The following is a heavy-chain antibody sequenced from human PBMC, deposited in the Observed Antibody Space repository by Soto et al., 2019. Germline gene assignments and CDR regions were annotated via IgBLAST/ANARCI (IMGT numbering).Heavy chain of an antibody. CDR3: ARVVGATRVIRFDY. CDR1: GGTFSSYA. D-gene: IGHD1-26*01. CDR2: IIPIFGTA. Sequence: RASVKVSCKASGGTFSSYAISWVRQAPGQGLEWMGGIIPIFGTANYAQKFQGRVTITADESTSTAYMELSSLRSEDTAVYYCARVVGATRVIRFDYWGQGTLVTVSS. V-gene: IGHV1-69*13. J-gene: IGHJ4*02.